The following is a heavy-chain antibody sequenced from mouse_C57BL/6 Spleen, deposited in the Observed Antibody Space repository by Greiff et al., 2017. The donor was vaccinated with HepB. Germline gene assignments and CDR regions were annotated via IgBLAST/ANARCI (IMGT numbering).Heavy chain of an antibody. CDR1: GYTFTSYW. J-gene: IGHJ1*03. CDR3: ARDTTVVAPGYFDV. D-gene: IGHD1-1*01. V-gene: IGHV1-55*01. CDR2: IYPGSGST. Sequence: QVQLKQPGAELVKPGASVKMSCKASGYTFTSYWITWVKQRPGQGLEWIGDIYPGSGSTNYNEKFKSKATLTVDTSSSTAYMQLSSLTSEDSAVYYCARDTTVVAPGYFDVWGTGTTVTVSS.